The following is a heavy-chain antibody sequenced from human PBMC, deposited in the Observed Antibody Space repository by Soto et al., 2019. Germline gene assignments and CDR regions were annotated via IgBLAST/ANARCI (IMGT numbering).Heavy chain of an antibody. Sequence: PGGSLRLSCAASGFTFSSYGMHWVRQAPGKGLEWVAVISYDGSNKYYADSVKGRFTISRDNSKNTLYLQMNSLRAEDTAVYYCSLYSRRDGYNYVYYWGQGSLVPVSS. CDR3: SLYSRRDGYNYVYY. J-gene: IGHJ4*02. D-gene: IGHD5-12*01. V-gene: IGHV3-30*03. CDR2: ISYDGSNK. CDR1: GFTFSSYG.